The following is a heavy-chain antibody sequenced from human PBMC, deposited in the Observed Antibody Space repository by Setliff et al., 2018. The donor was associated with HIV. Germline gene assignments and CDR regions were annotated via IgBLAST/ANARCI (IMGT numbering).Heavy chain of an antibody. V-gene: IGHV1-18*01. CDR2: ISAYNGNT. CDR1: GYTFTSYG. D-gene: IGHD3-22*01. Sequence: ASVKVSCKASGYTFTSYGISWVRQAPGQGLEWMGWISAYNGNTNYAQKLQGRVTMTTDTSTSTAYMELRSLRSDDTAVYYCARYERDGYYDSSGYRFDPWGQGTLVTVS. J-gene: IGHJ5*02. CDR3: ARYERDGYYDSSGYRFDP.